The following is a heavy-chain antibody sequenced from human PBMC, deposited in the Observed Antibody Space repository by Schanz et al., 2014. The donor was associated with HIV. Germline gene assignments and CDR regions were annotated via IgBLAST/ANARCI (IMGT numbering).Heavy chain of an antibody. CDR3: ARGLPADY. CDR2: ISGSGGST. J-gene: IGHJ4*02. CDR1: GFIFSSYG. V-gene: IGHV3-23*04. Sequence: VQPVESGGGVVQPGRSQRLSCAASGFIFSSYGMHWVRQAPGKGLEWVAVISGSGGSTYYADSVKGRFTISRDNSKNTLYLQMNSLRAEDTAVYYCARGLPADYWGQGTLVTVSP. D-gene: IGHD5-18*01.